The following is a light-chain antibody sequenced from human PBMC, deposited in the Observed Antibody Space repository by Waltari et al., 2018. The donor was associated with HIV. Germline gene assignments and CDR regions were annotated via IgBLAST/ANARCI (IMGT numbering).Light chain of an antibody. V-gene: IGKV1-5*03. CDR1: QSISTW. J-gene: IGKJ5*01. Sequence: DIQMTQSPSTLSASVGDRVTITCRSSQSISTWLAWYQQQPGRAPTILIYKTSSLHSGVPSRFSGSGSGTEFSLTISSLQPDDFTTYYCQQYHSYSLTFGQGTRLEMK. CDR3: QQYHSYSLT. CDR2: KTS.